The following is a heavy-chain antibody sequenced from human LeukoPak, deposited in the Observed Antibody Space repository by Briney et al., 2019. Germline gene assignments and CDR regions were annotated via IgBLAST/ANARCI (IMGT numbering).Heavy chain of an antibody. CDR1: GFSFSDYY. CDR3: ARVGSTAEAGTVDY. D-gene: IGHD6-13*01. Sequence: GGSLRLSCAASGFSFSDYYMSWIRQAPGKGLEWVSYISPSSTHTPYADPVKGRFTISRDNAKNSLYLQMNGLKADDTAVYYCARVGSTAEAGTVDYWGQGTLVTVSS. CDR2: ISPSSTHT. V-gene: IGHV3-11*05. J-gene: IGHJ4*02.